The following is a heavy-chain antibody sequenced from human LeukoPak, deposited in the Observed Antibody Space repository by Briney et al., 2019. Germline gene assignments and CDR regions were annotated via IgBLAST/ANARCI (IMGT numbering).Heavy chain of an antibody. Sequence: GGSLRLSCAASGFTFSDYYMSWIRQAPGKGLEWVSYISSSGSTIYYADSVKGRFTISRDNAKNSLYLQMNSLRAEDTAVYYCASPYSGSYWPQIDYWGQGTLVTVSS. CDR3: ASPYSGSYWPQIDY. J-gene: IGHJ4*02. CDR2: ISSSGSTI. CDR1: GFTFSDYY. V-gene: IGHV3-11*04. D-gene: IGHD1-26*01.